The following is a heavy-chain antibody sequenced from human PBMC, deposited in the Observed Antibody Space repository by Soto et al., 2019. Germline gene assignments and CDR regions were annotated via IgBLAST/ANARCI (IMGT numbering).Heavy chain of an antibody. CDR1: GYAFSDHG. J-gene: IGHJ4*02. V-gene: IGHV1-18*04. Sequence: QVRLVLSGDELKKPGASMKVSCKASGYAFSDHGISWVRQAPGQGLEWIGWISAYNGNTNYAQKFQGRVTLTTDASTTTAYMEVRSLTSDDTAVYYCARDHRYSSSFFDSWSQGTLITLSS. D-gene: IGHD6-6*01. CDR2: ISAYNGNT. CDR3: ARDHRYSSSFFDS.